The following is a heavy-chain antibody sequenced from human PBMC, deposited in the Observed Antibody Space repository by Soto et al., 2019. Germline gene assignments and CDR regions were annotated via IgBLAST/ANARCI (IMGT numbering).Heavy chain of an antibody. D-gene: IGHD6-19*01. CDR3: ARAGIAVAGTPSYYYYYGMDV. J-gene: IGHJ6*02. Sequence: SVKVSCKASGGTFSSYAISWVRQAPGQGLEWMGGIIPIFGTANYAQKFQGRVTITADESTSTAYMELSSLRSEDTAVYYCARAGIAVAGTPSYYYYYGMDVWGQGATVTVSS. CDR1: GGTFSSYA. V-gene: IGHV1-69*13. CDR2: IIPIFGTA.